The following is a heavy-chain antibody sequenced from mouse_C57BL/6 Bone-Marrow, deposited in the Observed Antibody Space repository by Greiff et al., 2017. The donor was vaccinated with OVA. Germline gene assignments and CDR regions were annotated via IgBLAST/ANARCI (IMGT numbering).Heavy chain of an antibody. D-gene: IGHD1-1*01. Sequence: DVQLVESGGDLVKPGGSLKLSCAASGFTFSSYGMSWVRQTPDKRLEWVATISSGGSYTYYPDSVKGRFTISRDNAKNTLYLQMSSLKSEDTAMYYCARETTVVPDYWGQGTSVTVSS. CDR3: ARETTVVPDY. V-gene: IGHV5-6*01. CDR2: ISSGGSYT. J-gene: IGHJ4*01. CDR1: GFTFSSYG.